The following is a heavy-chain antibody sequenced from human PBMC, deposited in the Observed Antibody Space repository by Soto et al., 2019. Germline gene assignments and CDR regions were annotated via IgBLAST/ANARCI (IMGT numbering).Heavy chain of an antibody. CDR1: GGTFSSYA. D-gene: IGHD3-22*01. J-gene: IGHJ4*02. Sequence: QVQLVQSGAEVKKPGSSVKVSCKASGGTFSSYAISWVRQAPGQGLEWMGGIIPIFGTANYAQKFQGRVTSTADESTSTAYMELSSLRSEDTAVYYCAREIQSGYYVLGFFDYRGQGTLVTVSS. V-gene: IGHV1-69*01. CDR2: IIPIFGTA. CDR3: AREIQSGYYVLGFFDY.